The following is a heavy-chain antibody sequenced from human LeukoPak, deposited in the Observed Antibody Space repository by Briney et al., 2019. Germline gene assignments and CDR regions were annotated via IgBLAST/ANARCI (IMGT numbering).Heavy chain of an antibody. CDR2: INHSGST. D-gene: IGHD1-26*01. CDR3: ARATSGSYPSCFDY. CDR1: GGSFSGYY. Sequence: SETLSLTCAVYGGSFSGYYWSWIRQPPGKGLEWIGEINHSGSTNYNPSLKSRVTISVDTSKNQFSLKLSSVTAADTAVYYCARATSGSYPSCFDYWSQGTLVTVSS. J-gene: IGHJ4*02. V-gene: IGHV4-34*01.